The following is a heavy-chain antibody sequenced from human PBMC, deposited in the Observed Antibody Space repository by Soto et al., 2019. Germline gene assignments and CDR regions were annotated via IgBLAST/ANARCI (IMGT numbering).Heavy chain of an antibody. Sequence: QVQLVQSGAEVKRPGSSVKVSCKASGDTFNFYSINWVRQAPGLGLEWMGRVNPIVSMSNYAQRFQGRVTMTAEKSTITAYMELSGLRSEDTAIYYCATSYGSGYRAFDYWGQGALVTVSS. CDR2: VNPIVSMS. CDR3: ATSYGSGYRAFDY. J-gene: IGHJ4*02. V-gene: IGHV1-69*04. D-gene: IGHD3-10*01. CDR1: GDTFNFYS.